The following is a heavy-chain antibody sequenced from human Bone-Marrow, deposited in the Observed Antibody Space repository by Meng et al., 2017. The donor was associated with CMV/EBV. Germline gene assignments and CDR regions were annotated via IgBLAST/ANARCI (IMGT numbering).Heavy chain of an antibody. CDR2: IYYSGST. V-gene: IGHV4-61*01. D-gene: IGHD3-10*01. CDR3: AREEIRDYYGSDWFDP. CDR1: GGPISSSSYY. J-gene: IGHJ5*02. Sequence: SETLSLTCTVSGGPISSSSYYWGWIRQPPGKGLEWIGYIYYSGSTNYNPSLKSRVTISVDTSKNQFSLKLSSVTAADTAVYYCAREEIRDYYGSDWFDPWGQGTLVTVSS.